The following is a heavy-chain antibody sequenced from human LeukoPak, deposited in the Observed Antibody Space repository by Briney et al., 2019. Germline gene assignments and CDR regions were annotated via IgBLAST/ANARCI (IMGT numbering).Heavy chain of an antibody. D-gene: IGHD3-10*01. CDR2: INHSGST. CDR3: ARGVGYYGSGSYYHY. CDR1: GGSLSGYY. J-gene: IGHJ4*02. V-gene: IGHV4-34*01. Sequence: SETLSLTCAVYGGSLSGYYWSWIRQPPGKGLEWIGEINHSGSTNYNPSLKSRVTISVDTSKNQFSLKLSSVTAADTAVYYCARGVGYYGSGSYYHYWGQGTLVTVSS.